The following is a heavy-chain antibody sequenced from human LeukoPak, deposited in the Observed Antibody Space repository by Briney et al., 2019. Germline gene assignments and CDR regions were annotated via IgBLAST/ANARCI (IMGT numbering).Heavy chain of an antibody. Sequence: ASVKVSCKASGYTFTGYYMHWVRQAPGQGLEWMGWINPNSGGTNYAQKFQGRVTMTRDTSISTAYMELSSLRSEDTAVYYCATTSGYYYYMDVWGKGTTVTVSS. CDR1: GYTFTGYY. CDR2: INPNSGGT. J-gene: IGHJ6*03. V-gene: IGHV1-2*02. D-gene: IGHD3-10*01. CDR3: ATTSGYYYYMDV.